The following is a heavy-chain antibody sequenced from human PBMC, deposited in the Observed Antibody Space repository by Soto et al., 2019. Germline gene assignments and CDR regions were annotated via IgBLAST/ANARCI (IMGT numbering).Heavy chain of an antibody. Sequence: VQLVESGGGVVQPGRALRLSCAASGFTFSSCGMHWVRQAPGKGLEWVAVISNDGSNKYYADSVKGRFTIYRDNSKNKLYLQMNSLRAEDTAVYYCAKQWVYDSSGWSFDYLGQGTLGPVSS. D-gene: IGHD3-22*01. V-gene: IGHV3-30*18. CDR3: AKQWVYDSSGWSFDY. CDR2: ISNDGSNK. CDR1: GFTFSSCG. J-gene: IGHJ4*02.